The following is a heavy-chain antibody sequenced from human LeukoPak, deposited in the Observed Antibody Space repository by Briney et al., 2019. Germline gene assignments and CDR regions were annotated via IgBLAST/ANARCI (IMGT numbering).Heavy chain of an antibody. V-gene: IGHV3-21*01. CDR2: ISSSSSYI. J-gene: IGHJ4*02. CDR3: ARDLVPVFRDEITMVRGGTGY. D-gene: IGHD3-10*01. Sequence: GGSLRLSCAASGFTFSSYIMNWVRQAPGKGLEWVSSISSSSSYIYYADSVKGRFTISRDNAKNSLYLQMNSLRAEDTAVYYCARDLVPVFRDEITMVRGGTGYWGQGTLVTVSS. CDR1: GFTFSSYI.